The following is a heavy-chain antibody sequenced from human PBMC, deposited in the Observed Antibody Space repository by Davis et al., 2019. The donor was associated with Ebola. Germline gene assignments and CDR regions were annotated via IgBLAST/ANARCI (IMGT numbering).Heavy chain of an antibody. D-gene: IGHD3-3*01. CDR3: ARDLITISRRYYGMDV. Sequence: SLKISCAASGFTFSSYGMHWVRQAPGKGLEWVSGISWNSGSIGYADSVKGRFTISRDNAKNSLYLQMNSLRAEDTAVYYCARDLITISRRYYGMDVWGQGTTVTVSS. CDR1: GFTFSSYG. CDR2: ISWNSGSI. J-gene: IGHJ6*02. V-gene: IGHV3-9*01.